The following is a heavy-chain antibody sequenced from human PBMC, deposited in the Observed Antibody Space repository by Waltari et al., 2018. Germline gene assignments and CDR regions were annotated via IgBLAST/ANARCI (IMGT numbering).Heavy chain of an antibody. V-gene: IGHV1-69*05. CDR3: ARGPRRFLAAGARNWFDP. J-gene: IGHJ5*02. CDR1: GGTFSSYA. Sequence: QVQLVQSGAEVKKPGSSVKVSCKASGGTFSSYAISWVRQAPGQGLEWMGGVIPIFGTANYAQTFQGRVTITTDESTSTDYMELSSLRSEDTAVYYCARGPRRFLAAGARNWFDPWGQGTLVTVSS. CDR2: VIPIFGTA. D-gene: IGHD6-13*01.